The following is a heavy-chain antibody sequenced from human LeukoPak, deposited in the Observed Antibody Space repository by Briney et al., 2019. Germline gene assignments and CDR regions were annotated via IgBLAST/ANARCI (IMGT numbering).Heavy chain of an antibody. CDR3: AKSGYYYDSSGYRMSRFDP. CDR2: ISGSGGST. J-gene: IGHJ5*02. Sequence: GGSLRLSCAASGFTFSNYAMSWVRQAPGKGLEWVSAISGSGGSTYYADSVKGRFTISRDNSKNTLYLQMNSLRAEDTAVYYCAKSGYYYDSSGYRMSRFDPWGQGTLVTVSS. D-gene: IGHD3-22*01. CDR1: GFTFSNYA. V-gene: IGHV3-23*01.